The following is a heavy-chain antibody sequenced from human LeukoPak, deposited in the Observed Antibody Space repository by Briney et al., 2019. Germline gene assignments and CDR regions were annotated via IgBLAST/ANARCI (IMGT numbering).Heavy chain of an antibody. V-gene: IGHV3-48*02. CDR1: GFTFSGYP. CDR3: ARAPGSPQSRTPDY. J-gene: IGHJ4*02. D-gene: IGHD1-26*01. Sequence: GGSLRLSCAASGFTFSGYPMNWVRQAPGKGLEWVSYISSGSSTIYYADSAKGRFTISRDNAKNSLYLQMNSLGDEDTAVYYCARAPGSPQSRTPDYWGQGTLVTVPS. CDR2: ISSGSSTI.